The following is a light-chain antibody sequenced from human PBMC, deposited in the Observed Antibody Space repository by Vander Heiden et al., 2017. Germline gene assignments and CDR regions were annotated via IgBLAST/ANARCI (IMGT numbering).Light chain of an antibody. Sequence: AIRITHPPSSLSASTGDRVTITCRASQGISSYLAWYQQKPGKAPKLLIYAASTLQSGVPSRFSGSGSGTDFTLTISCLQSEDFATYYCQQYDSYAFTFGHGTKVDIK. J-gene: IGKJ3*01. CDR2: AAS. CDR1: QGISSY. CDR3: QQYDSYAFT. V-gene: IGKV1-8*01.